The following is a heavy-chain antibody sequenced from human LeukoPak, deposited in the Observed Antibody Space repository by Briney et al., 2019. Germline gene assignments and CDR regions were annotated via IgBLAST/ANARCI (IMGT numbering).Heavy chain of an antibody. D-gene: IGHD3-10*01. J-gene: IGHJ6*04. CDR1: RGTFTSYD. Sequence: ASVKVSCKASRGTFTSYDINWVRQATGQGLEWMGWMNPNSGNTGYAQKFQGRVAITRNTSIYTAYMQLSSLRPEDPAVYYCARGLGARAYYMDVWGKGTTVTVSS. V-gene: IGHV1-8*03. CDR3: ARGLGARAYYMDV. CDR2: MNPNSGNT.